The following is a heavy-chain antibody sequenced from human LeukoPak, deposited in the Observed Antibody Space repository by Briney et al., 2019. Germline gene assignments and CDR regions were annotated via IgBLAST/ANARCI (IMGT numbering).Heavy chain of an antibody. J-gene: IGHJ4*02. Sequence: GGSLRLSCAASGFTFSSYAMHWVRQAPGKGLVWVSRINTDGSSKSYADSVKGRFTISRDNAKNTLYLQMNSLRAEDTAVYYCARDQDDYGGNSPLGYWGQGTLVTVSS. CDR2: INTDGSSK. CDR1: GFTFSSYA. CDR3: ARDQDDYGGNSPLGY. V-gene: IGHV3-74*01. D-gene: IGHD4-23*01.